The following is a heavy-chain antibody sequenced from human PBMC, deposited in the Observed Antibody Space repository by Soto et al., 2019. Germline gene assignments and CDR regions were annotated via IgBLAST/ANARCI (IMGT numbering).Heavy chain of an antibody. J-gene: IGHJ4*02. CDR1: GGSFSGYY. CDR3: ARGRHYYYGSGRAFDY. D-gene: IGHD3-10*01. CDR2: INHSGST. V-gene: IGHV4-34*01. Sequence: QVQLQQWGAGLLKPSETLSLTCAVYGGSFSGYYWSWIRQPPGKGLEWIGEINHSGSTNYNPSLKRRVTISVDTSKNQFSLKLSSVTAADTAVYYCARGRHYYYGSGRAFDYWGQGTLVTVSS.